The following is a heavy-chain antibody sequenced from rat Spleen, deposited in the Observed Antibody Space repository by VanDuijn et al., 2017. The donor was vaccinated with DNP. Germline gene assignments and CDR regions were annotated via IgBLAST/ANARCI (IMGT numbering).Heavy chain of an antibody. CDR3: ARHAPLTGSYWYFDF. D-gene: IGHD5-1*01. CDR1: GFTFSDYN. V-gene: IGHV5S23*01. CDR2: ISTGGGNT. Sequence: EVQLVESGGGLVQPGRSLKLSCAASGFTFSDYNMAWVRQAPKKGLEWVASISTGGGNTYYQDSVKGRFTISRDNAKNTQYLQMDSLRSEDTATYYCARHAPLTGSYWYFDFWGPGTMVTVSS. J-gene: IGHJ1*01.